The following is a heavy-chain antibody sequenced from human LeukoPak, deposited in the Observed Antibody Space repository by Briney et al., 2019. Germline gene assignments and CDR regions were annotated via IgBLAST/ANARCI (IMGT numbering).Heavy chain of an antibody. J-gene: IGHJ5*02. CDR1: GGSISSYY. CDR3: ARVVAAAGTGRAGFDP. Sequence: PSETLSLTCTVSGGSISSYYWSWIRQPPGKGLEWIGYIYYSGSTNYNPSLKSRVTISVDTSKNQFSLKLSSVTAADTAVYYCARVVAAAGTGRAGFDPWGQGTLVTVSS. D-gene: IGHD6-13*01. V-gene: IGHV4-59*01. CDR2: IYYSGST.